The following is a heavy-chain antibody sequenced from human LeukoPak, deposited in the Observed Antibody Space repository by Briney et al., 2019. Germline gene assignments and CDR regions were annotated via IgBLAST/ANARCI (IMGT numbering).Heavy chain of an antibody. CDR2: IYTSGST. D-gene: IGHD6-13*01. CDR1: GGSLSDYY. CDR3: ARQIASAGTAGFDF. V-gene: IGHV4-4*07. Sequence: PSETLSLTCTVSGGSLSDYYWTWIRQPAGKGLEWIGRIYTSGSTNYNPSLKSRLTMSIDTSKNQFSLRLSSVTAADTAVYYCARQIASAGTAGFDFWGQGALVTVSS. J-gene: IGHJ4*02.